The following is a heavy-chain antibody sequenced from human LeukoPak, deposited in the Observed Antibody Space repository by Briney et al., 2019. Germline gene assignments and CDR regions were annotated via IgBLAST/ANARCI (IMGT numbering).Heavy chain of an antibody. CDR2: MNPNSGGT. D-gene: IGHD3-16*01. Sequence: ASVKVSCKASGYTFTGYYLLWVRQAPGQGLEWMGWMNPNSGGTNYAQNFQGRVTMTRDTSISTAYMDLSRLRSDDTAVYYCARDRGGGTFDIWGQGTMVTVSS. J-gene: IGHJ3*02. CDR3: ARDRGGGTFDI. V-gene: IGHV1-2*02. CDR1: GYTFTGYY.